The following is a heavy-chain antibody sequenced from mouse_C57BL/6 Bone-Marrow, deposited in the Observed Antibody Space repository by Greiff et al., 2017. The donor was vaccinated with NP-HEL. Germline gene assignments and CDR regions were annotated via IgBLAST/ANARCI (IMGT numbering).Heavy chain of an antibody. CDR1: DSEVFPIAY. J-gene: IGHJ1*03. CDR2: ILPSIGRT. Sequence: VQLQQSGSELRSPGSSVKLSCKDFDSEVFPIAYMSWVRQKPGHGFEWIGGILPSIGRTIYGEKFEDKATLDADTLSNTAYLELNSLTSEDSAIYYCAMPYYYGSSFWYFDVWGTGTTVTVSS. CDR3: AMPYYYGSSFWYFDV. V-gene: IGHV15-2*01. D-gene: IGHD1-1*01.